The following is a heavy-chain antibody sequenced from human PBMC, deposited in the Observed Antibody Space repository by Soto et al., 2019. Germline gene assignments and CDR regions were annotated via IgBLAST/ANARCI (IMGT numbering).Heavy chain of an antibody. CDR3: AKATHCSGGSCHLYYYYYGMDV. Sequence: PGGSLRLSCAASGFTFSSYGMHWVRQAPGKGLEWVAVISYDGSNKYYADSVKGRFTISRDNSKNTLYLQMNSLRAEDTAVYYCAKATHCSGGSCHLYYYYYGMDVWGQGNTVTVSS. V-gene: IGHV3-30*18. CDR1: GFTFSSYG. J-gene: IGHJ6*02. CDR2: ISYDGSNK. D-gene: IGHD2-15*01.